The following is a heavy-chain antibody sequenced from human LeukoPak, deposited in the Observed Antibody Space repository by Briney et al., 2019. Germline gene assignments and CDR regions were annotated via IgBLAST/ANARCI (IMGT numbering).Heavy chain of an antibody. V-gene: IGHV3-66*01. J-gene: IGHJ6*02. CDR2: IFSGGPT. Sequence: GGSLRLSCAVSGFAVSSNYMTWVRQAPGKGLEWVSVIFSGGPTYYADSVKGRFTISRDNSKNTLYLQMNSLRVEDTAVYYCARLDSGPKYYGMDVWGQGTTVTVSS. CDR1: GFAVSSNY. D-gene: IGHD4/OR15-4a*01. CDR3: ARLDSGPKYYGMDV.